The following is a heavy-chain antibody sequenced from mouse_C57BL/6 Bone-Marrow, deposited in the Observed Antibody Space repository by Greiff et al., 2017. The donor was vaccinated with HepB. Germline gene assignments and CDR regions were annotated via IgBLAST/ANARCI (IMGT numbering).Heavy chain of an antibody. CDR1: GFTFSDYG. J-gene: IGHJ2*01. D-gene: IGHD1-1*01. CDR3: GRHHDSSPYYFDY. CDR2: ISSGSSTI. V-gene: IGHV5-17*01. Sequence: EVHLVESGGGLVKPGGSLKLSCAASGFTFSDYGMHWVRQAPEKGLEWVAYISSGSSTIYYADTVKGRFTISRDNAKNTLFLQMTSLRSEDTAMYYCGRHHDSSPYYFDYWGQGTTPTVSS.